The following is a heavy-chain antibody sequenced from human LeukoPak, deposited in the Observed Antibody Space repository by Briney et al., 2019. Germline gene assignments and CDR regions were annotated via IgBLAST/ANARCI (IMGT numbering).Heavy chain of an antibody. V-gene: IGHV3-49*04. Sequence: GGSLRLSCTTSGFIFGDYAMGWVRQAPGKGLEWVSLIRGRVYGATTEYAASVKGRFAMSRDDSKSIAYLQMNSLKSEDTAMYYCSRERAGVFQYWGQGILVTVSS. CDR2: IRGRVYGATT. J-gene: IGHJ4*02. CDR1: GFIFGDYA. CDR3: SRERAGVFQY.